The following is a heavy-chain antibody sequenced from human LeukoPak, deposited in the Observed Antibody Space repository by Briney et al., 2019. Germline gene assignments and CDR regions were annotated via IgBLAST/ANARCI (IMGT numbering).Heavy chain of an antibody. CDR2: IYYSGST. D-gene: IGHD4-11*01. CDR3: AREDDYSNYNWFDP. J-gene: IGHJ5*02. Sequence: SETLSLTCTVSGGSLSSYYWSWIRQPPGKGMEWIGYIYYSGSTNYNPSLKSRVTISVDTSKNQFSLKLSSVTAADTAVYYCAREDDYSNYNWFDPWGQGTLVTVSS. CDR1: GGSLSSYY. V-gene: IGHV4-59*01.